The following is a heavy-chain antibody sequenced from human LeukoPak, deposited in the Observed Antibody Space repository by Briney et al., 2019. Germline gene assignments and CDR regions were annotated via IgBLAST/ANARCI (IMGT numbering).Heavy chain of an antibody. Sequence: GSLRLSCAVSGFTVSSNYMSWVRLAPGEGLEWVSVIYSDGSTYYADSVKGRFTISRDNSKNTLYLQMNSLRAEDTAVYYCARDLAAAGYFDYWGQGILVSVSS. CDR2: IYSDGST. V-gene: IGHV3-53*01. D-gene: IGHD6-13*01. CDR3: ARDLAAAGYFDY. J-gene: IGHJ4*02. CDR1: GFTVSSNY.